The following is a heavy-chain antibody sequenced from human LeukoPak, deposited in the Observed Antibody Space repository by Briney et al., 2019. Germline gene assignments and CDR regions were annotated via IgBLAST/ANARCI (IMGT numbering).Heavy chain of an antibody. V-gene: IGHV4-34*01. CDR1: GGSFSGYY. J-gene: IGHJ4*02. CDR3: ARGRGTY. CDR2: INHSGST. D-gene: IGHD3-16*01. Sequence: PSETLSLTCAIYGGSFSGYYWSWIRQPPGKGLEWIGEINHSGSTNYNPSLKSRVTISVDTSKNQFSLKLSSVTAADTAVYYRARGRGTYWGQGTLVTVSS.